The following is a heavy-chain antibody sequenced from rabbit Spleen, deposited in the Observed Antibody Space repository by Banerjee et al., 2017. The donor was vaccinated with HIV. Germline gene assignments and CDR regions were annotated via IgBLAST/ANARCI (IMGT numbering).Heavy chain of an antibody. V-gene: IGHV1S45*01. CDR1: GFDFSTYYM. CDR3: ARDTGSSFSSYGMDL. J-gene: IGHJ6*01. Sequence: QEQLKETGGGLVQPGGSLTLSCKGSGFDFSTYYMSWVRQAPGKGLEWISCIAGSSSGFTYSATWAKGRFTISKTSSTTVTLQMTSLTAADTATYFCARDTGSSFSSYGMDLWGPGTLVTVS. D-gene: IGHD8-1*01. CDR2: IAGSSSGFT.